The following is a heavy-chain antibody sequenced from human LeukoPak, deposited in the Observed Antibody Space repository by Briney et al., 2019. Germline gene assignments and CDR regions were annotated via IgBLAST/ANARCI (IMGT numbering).Heavy chain of an antibody. CDR2: ITRDGSST. CDR3: ARDPGYESWSPFWGGMDV. D-gene: IGHD3-16*01. CDR1: GFTFSSSW. V-gene: IGHV3-74*01. J-gene: IGHJ6*04. Sequence: GGSLRLSCAASGFTFSSSWMRWVRQAPGKGRGWVSRITRDGSSTTYADVVKGRFTTSRDNAKNTLYLQMDSLRDDDTAVYYCARDPGYESWSPFWGGMDVWGNGTTVIVSS.